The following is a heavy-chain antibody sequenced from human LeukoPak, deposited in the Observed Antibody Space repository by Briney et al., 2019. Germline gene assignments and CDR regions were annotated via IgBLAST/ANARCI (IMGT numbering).Heavy chain of an antibody. CDR1: GGSISSYF. Sequence: SETLSLTCTVSGGSISSYFWSWIRQPAGKGLEWIGRTYTSGSINYNPSLKSRVTMSVDTSKNQLFLKLNSVTAADTAVYYCVRGGYYYGPSDWGQGTLVTVSS. J-gene: IGHJ4*02. D-gene: IGHD3-10*01. CDR2: TYTSGSI. V-gene: IGHV4-4*07. CDR3: VRGGYYYGPSD.